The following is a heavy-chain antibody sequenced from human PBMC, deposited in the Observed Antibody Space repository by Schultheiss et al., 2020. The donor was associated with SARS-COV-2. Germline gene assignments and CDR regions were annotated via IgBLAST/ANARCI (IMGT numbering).Heavy chain of an antibody. Sequence: GGSLRLSCAASGFTFSSYAMHWVRQAPGKGLEWVAVISYDGSKKYYADSVKGRFTISRDNSKNTLYLQMNSLRAEDTAVYYCARVVGYDILGYFDYWGQGSLVTVSS. D-gene: IGHD3-9*01. CDR3: ARVVGYDILGYFDY. V-gene: IGHV3-30*01. J-gene: IGHJ4*02. CDR1: GFTFSSYA. CDR2: ISYDGSKK.